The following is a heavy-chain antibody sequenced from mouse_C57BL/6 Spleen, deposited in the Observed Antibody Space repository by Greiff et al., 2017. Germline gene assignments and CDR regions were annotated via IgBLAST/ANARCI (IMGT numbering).Heavy chain of an antibody. J-gene: IGHJ2*01. D-gene: IGHD1-1*01. CDR2: IYPRSGNT. CDR3: ARFTTVVLDY. V-gene: IGHV1-81*01. CDR1: GYTFTSYG. Sequence: QVQLQQSGAELARPGASVKLSCKASGYTFTSYGISWVKQRTGQGLEWIGGIYPRSGNTYYNEKFKGKATLTADKSSSTAYMELRSLTSEDSAVYFCARFTTVVLDYWGQGTTLTVSS.